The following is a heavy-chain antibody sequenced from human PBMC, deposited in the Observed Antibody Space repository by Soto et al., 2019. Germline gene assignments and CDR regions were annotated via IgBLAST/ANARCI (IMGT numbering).Heavy chain of an antibody. J-gene: IGHJ3*02. CDR3: AREGYYDSSGYLDAFDI. CDR2: INSDGSST. Sequence: GGSLRLSCAASGFTFSSYWMHWVRQAPGKGLVWVSRINSDGSSTSYADSVKGRFTISRDNAKNTLYLQMNSLRAEDTAVYYCAREGYYDSSGYLDAFDIWGQGTMVTVSS. CDR1: GFTFSSYW. V-gene: IGHV3-74*01. D-gene: IGHD3-22*01.